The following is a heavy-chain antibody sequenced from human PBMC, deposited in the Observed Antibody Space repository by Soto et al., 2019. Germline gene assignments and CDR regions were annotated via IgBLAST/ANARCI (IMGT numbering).Heavy chain of an antibody. CDR2: IRAYNGST. D-gene: IGHD3-10*01. V-gene: IGHV1-18*01. CDR3: ARHITMDPLLVY. Sequence: ASVKVSCKASGYTFTSYGISWVRQAPGQGLEWMGWIRAYNGSTYYADSVKGRFTISRDNSKSTLYLQMNSLRAEDTAVYYCARHITMDPLLVYWGQGTLVTVPQ. CDR1: GYTFTSYG. J-gene: IGHJ4*02.